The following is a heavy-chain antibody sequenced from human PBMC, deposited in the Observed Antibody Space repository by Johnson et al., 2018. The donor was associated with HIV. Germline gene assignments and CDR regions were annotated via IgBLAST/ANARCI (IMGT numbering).Heavy chain of an antibody. CDR2: ISSNGGST. Sequence: VQLVESGGGLAKPAWSPRLSCAASQFTFSTYYMNCVRQAPGKGLEFVSAISSNGGSTYYANSVKGSFTISRDNSKNTLYLQMGSLRAEDTAVYYCAKLRWAPRAFDIWGQGTMVTVSS. CDR3: AKLRWAPRAFDI. D-gene: IGHD4-23*01. J-gene: IGHJ3*02. CDR1: QFTFSTYY. V-gene: IGHV3-64*01.